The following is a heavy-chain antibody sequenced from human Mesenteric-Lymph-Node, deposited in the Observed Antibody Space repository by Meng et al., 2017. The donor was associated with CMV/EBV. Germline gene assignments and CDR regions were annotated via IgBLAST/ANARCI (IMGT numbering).Heavy chain of an antibody. J-gene: IGHJ2*01. CDR2: IYYSGTT. CDR3: AAAPYSMFLDWYFDL. D-gene: IGHD3-10*02. Sequence: SGDSIRSPNYYWGWIRQPPGKGLEWIGSIYYSGTTYYNPSLKSRVAISVDTSNNQLSLKLSSVTAPDTAVYYCAAAPYSMFLDWYFDLWGRGALVTVSS. CDR1: GDSIRSPNYY. V-gene: IGHV4-39*01.